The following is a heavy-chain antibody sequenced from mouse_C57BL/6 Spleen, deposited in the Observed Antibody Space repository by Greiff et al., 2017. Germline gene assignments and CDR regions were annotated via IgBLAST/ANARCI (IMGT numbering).Heavy chain of an antibody. Sequence: EVMLVESGGGLVKPGGSLKLSCAASGFTFSSYTMSWVRQTPEKRLEWVATISGGGGNTYYPDSVKGRFTISRDNAKNTLYLQMSSLRSEDTALYYCARHALLYLRAAMDYWGHGASVTVSS. CDR1: GFTFSSYT. J-gene: IGHJ4*01. V-gene: IGHV5-9*01. CDR3: ARHALLYLRAAMDY. D-gene: IGHD2-12*01. CDR2: ISGGGGNT.